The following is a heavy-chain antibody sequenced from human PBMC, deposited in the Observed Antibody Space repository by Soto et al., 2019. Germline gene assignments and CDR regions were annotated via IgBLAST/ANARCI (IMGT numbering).Heavy chain of an antibody. Sequence: QVQLQESGPGLVKPSGTLSLTCAVSGGSISSSNWWSWVRQPPGKGLEWIGEIYHSGSTNYNPSLKRRVTISVDKSKNQFSLKLSSVTAADTAVYYCARTYGDYVSYYYYGMDVWGQGTTVTVSS. CDR1: GGSISSSNW. V-gene: IGHV4-4*02. J-gene: IGHJ6*02. CDR3: ARTYGDYVSYYYYGMDV. CDR2: IYHSGST. D-gene: IGHD4-17*01.